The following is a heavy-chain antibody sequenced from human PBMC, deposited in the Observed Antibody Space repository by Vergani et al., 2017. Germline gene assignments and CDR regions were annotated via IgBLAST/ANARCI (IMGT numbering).Heavy chain of an antibody. Sequence: QVQLVESGGGVVQPGRSLRLSCAASGFTFSSYGMHWVRQAPGKGLEWVAVISYDGSNKYYADSVKGRFTISRDNSKNTLYLQMNSLRAEDTAVYYCASGIYGYPLDYWGQGTLVTVSS. CDR1: GFTFSSYG. V-gene: IGHV3-30*03. J-gene: IGHJ4*02. CDR3: ASGIYGYPLDY. D-gene: IGHD5/OR15-5a*01. CDR2: ISYDGSNK.